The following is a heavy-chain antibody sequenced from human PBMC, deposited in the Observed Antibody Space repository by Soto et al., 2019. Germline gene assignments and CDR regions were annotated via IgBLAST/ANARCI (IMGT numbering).Heavy chain of an antibody. CDR2: ISGGGDAT. J-gene: IGHJ2*01. CDR3: ARKVSGSTRRPDLWDFEL. D-gene: IGHD3-3*01. CDR1: GFTFSGYA. Sequence: EVQLLDSGGGLVQPGGSLRLSCAASGFTFSGYALTWVRQAPGKGLEWVSAISGGGDATFYADSVKGRFTISRDNSKNPLDLQMNTLRAEDTAVYYCARKVSGSTRRPDLWDFELWGRCTLVTVSP. V-gene: IGHV3-23*01.